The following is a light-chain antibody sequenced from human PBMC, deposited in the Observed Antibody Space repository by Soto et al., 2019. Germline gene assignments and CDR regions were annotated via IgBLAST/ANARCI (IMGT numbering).Light chain of an antibody. J-gene: IGKJ1*01. V-gene: IGKV3-15*01. CDR3: QQYNNWPPWT. CDR1: QSVSSN. CDR2: GAS. Sequence: EIVMTQSPATLSVSPGERATLSCRASQSVSSNLAWYQQKPGQAPRLLIYGASTSATGIPARFSGSGSGTDFTHTLSSLQSEDFAFYYCQQYNNWPPWTFGQGTKVEIK.